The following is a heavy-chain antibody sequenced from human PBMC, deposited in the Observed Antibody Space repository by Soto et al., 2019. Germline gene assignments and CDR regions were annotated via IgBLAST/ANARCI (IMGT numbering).Heavy chain of an antibody. Sequence: GGSLRLSCAASGFTFSSYAMSWVRQAPGKGLEWVSAISGSGGSTYYADSVKGRFTISRDNSKNTLYLQMNSLRAEDTAVYYCAKDLDDSSGYSYYFDYWGQGTLVTVSS. D-gene: IGHD3-22*01. V-gene: IGHV3-23*01. CDR3: AKDLDDSSGYSYYFDY. CDR1: GFTFSSYA. CDR2: ISGSGGST. J-gene: IGHJ4*02.